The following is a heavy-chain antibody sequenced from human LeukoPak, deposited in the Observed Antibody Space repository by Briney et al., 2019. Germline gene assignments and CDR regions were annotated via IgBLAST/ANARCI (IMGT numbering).Heavy chain of an antibody. CDR2: IWYDGSKK. CDR3: AKDFAMATIS. J-gene: IGHJ4*02. D-gene: IGHD5-24*01. Sequence: GGSLRLSCAAYGFTFSSYGMHWVRQAPGKGLEWVAVIWYDGSKKYYADSVKGRFTIYRDNSKNTLDLQMNSLRAEDTAVYYCAKDFAMATISWGQGTLVTVSS. CDR1: GFTFSSYG. V-gene: IGHV3-33*06.